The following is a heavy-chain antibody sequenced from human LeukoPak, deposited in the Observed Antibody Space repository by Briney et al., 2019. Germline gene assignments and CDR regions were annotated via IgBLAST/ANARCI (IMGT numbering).Heavy chain of an antibody. Sequence: PSQTLSLTCTVSGGSISSGDYYWSWIRQPPGKGLEWIGYIYYSGSTYYNPSLKSRVTISVDTSKNQFSLKLSSVTAADTAVYYCARSGGLWHYDSENWFDPWGQGTLVTVSS. CDR3: ARSGGLWHYDSENWFDP. V-gene: IGHV4-30-4*08. CDR2: IYYSGST. J-gene: IGHJ5*02. CDR1: GGSISSGDYY. D-gene: IGHD3-22*01.